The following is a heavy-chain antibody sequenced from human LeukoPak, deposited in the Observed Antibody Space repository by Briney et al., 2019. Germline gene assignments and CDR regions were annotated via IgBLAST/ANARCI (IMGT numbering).Heavy chain of an antibody. V-gene: IGHV3-48*03. D-gene: IGHD3-10*01. CDR2: ISTTGDTI. Sequence: GGSLRLSSAASGFTFTTYQMNWVRQAPGKGLEWVSYISTTGDTIYYADSVKGRFTISRDNAKNSLYLQMNSLRAVDTAVYYCAGFYYYGSRAFDYWGQGTLVTVSS. CDR1: GFTFTTYQ. CDR3: AGFYYYGSRAFDY. J-gene: IGHJ4*02.